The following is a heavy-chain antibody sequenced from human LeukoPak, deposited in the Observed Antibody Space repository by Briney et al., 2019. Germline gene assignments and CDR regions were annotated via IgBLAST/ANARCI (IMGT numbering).Heavy chain of an antibody. CDR1: GFTFSNYS. D-gene: IGHD6-13*01. V-gene: IGHV3-21*01. Sequence: GGSLRLSCAASGFTFSNYSMNWARQAPGKGLEWVSSISSSSSYIYYADSVKGRFTISRDDAKNSLYLQMNSLRAEDTAVYYCARDESSQVTTAGTNWGQGTLVTVSS. CDR3: ARDESSQVTTAGTN. J-gene: IGHJ4*02. CDR2: ISSSSSYI.